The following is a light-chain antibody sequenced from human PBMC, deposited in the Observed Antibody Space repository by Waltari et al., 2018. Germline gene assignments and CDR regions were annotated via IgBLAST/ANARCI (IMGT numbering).Light chain of an antibody. Sequence: SYELTQPPSVSVSPGQTASIPCSGDKLGDNYACWYQQKPGQSPVLGLYQDTKMPSGIPERFSGSNSGNTATLTISGTQAMDEAEYYCQAWDSSTYHVVFGGGTKLTVL. CDR2: QDT. CDR1: KLGDNY. J-gene: IGLJ2*01. V-gene: IGLV3-1*01. CDR3: QAWDSSTYHVV.